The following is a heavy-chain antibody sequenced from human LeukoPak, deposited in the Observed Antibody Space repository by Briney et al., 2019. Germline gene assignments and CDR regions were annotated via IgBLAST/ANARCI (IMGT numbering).Heavy chain of an antibody. V-gene: IGHV3-23*01. D-gene: IGHD2-2*02. CDR2: ISGSGGST. Sequence: GGSLRLSCAASGFTFSSYAMSWVRQAPGKGLEWVSAISGSGGSTYYADSVKGRFTISRDNSKNTLYLQMNSLRAEDTAVYYCAKEMGYCSSTSCYTDYWGQGTLVTVSS. J-gene: IGHJ4*02. CDR3: AKEMGYCSSTSCYTDY. CDR1: GFTFSSYA.